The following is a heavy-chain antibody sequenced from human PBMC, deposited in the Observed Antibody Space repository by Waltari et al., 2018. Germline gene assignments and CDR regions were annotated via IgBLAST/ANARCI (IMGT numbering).Heavy chain of an antibody. CDR2: ISSDGSND. CDR3: AKDIRDISSCFVH. D-gene: IGHD2-15*01. Sequence: QVQLVESGGGVVQPGRSLRLSCAASGFTFSTYGIHWVRQAPGKGLEWVAVISSDGSNDYYADSVKGRFTISRDNFKNTLYLQMNRLRAEDTAVYYCAKDIRDISSCFVHWGQGTLVIVSS. V-gene: IGHV3-30*18. J-gene: IGHJ4*02. CDR1: GFTFSTYG.